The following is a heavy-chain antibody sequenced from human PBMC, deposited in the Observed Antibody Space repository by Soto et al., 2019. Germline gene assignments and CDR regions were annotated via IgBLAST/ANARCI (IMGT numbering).Heavy chain of an antibody. Sequence: QVQLVESGGGVVQPGRSLRLSCAASGFTFSSYAMHWVRQAPGKGLEWVAVISYDGSNKYYADSVKGRFTISRDNSNNALYLQMNNLRTEDMAVYYCARDKFDYYYGMDVWSQGTTVAVSS. CDR3: ARDKFDYYYGMDV. CDR2: ISYDGSNK. CDR1: GFTFSSYA. V-gene: IGHV3-30-3*01. J-gene: IGHJ6*02.